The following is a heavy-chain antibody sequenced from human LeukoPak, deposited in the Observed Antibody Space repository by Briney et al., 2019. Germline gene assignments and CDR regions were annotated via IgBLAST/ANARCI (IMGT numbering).Heavy chain of an antibody. Sequence: PSETLSFTGAVYGGPFSGYYWSWIRQPPGKGLEWIGEINHSGSANYNPSLKSRVTISVDTSKNQFSLKLSSVTAADTAVYYCARDSPMRPPDVWGKGTTVTVSS. D-gene: IGHD2-2*01. J-gene: IGHJ6*04. CDR2: INHSGSA. CDR3: ARDSPMRPPDV. CDR1: GGPFSGYY. V-gene: IGHV4-34*01.